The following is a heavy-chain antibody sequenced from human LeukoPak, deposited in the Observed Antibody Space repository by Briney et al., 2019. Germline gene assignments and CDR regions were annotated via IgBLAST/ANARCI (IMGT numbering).Heavy chain of an antibody. CDR3: ARAAGDILTGYYHYFDY. D-gene: IGHD3-9*01. Sequence: SETLSLTCTVSGGSISSYYWSWIRQPPGKGLEWIGYIYYSGSTNYNPSLKSRVTISVDTSKNQFSLKLSSVTAADTAVYYCARAAGDILTGYYHYFDYWGQGTLVTVSS. CDR1: GGSISSYY. V-gene: IGHV4-59*12. CDR2: IYYSGST. J-gene: IGHJ4*02.